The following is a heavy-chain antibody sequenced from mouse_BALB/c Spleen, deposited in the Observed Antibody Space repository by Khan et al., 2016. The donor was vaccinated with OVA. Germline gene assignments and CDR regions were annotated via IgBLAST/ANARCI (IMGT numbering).Heavy chain of an antibody. CDR2: ISYSGNT. V-gene: IGHV3-2*02. CDR3: AGVNGGEFDY. CDR1: GYSITTDYA. J-gene: IGHJ2*01. D-gene: IGHD2-13*01. Sequence: QLEESGPGLVKPSQSLSLTCTVTGYSITTDYAWNWIRQFPGNKLEWMGYISYSGNTKYNPSLKSRISITRDTSKNQFFLQLKSVTTEDTARDNCAGVNGGEFDYWGQGTTLTVSS.